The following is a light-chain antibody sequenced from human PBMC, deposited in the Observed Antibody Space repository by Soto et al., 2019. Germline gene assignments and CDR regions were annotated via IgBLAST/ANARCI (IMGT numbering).Light chain of an antibody. J-gene: IGKJ1*01. Sequence: EIMMTQSPATLSVSPGERATLSCRASQSVSSNLAWYQQKPGQAPRLLIYGASSRATGIPDRFSGSGSGTDFTLTISRLEPEDFAVYYCQQYGSSSWTFGQGTKVDI. CDR2: GAS. CDR3: QQYGSSSWT. V-gene: IGKV3-20*01. CDR1: QSVSSN.